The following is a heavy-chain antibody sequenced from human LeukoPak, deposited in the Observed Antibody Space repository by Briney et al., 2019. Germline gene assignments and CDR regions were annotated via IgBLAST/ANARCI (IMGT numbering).Heavy chain of an antibody. Sequence: GSLRLSCAASGSTFSSYAMHWVRQAPGKGLEWVAVISYDGSNKYYADSVKGRFTISRDNSKNTLYLQMNSLRAEDTAVYYCAREVSYEGANFDYWGQGTLVTVSS. V-gene: IGHV3-30-3*01. CDR2: ISYDGSNK. CDR1: GSTFSSYA. J-gene: IGHJ4*02. D-gene: IGHD5-18*01. CDR3: AREVSYEGANFDY.